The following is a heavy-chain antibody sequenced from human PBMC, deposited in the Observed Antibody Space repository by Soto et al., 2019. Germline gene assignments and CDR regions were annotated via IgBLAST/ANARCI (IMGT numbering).Heavy chain of an antibody. V-gene: IGHV3-30*04. Sequence: QVQLVDSGGGVVQPGRSLRLSCAASGFTFNSYAMHWVRQAPGKGLEWVALISYDGSENYYADPVKGRFTISRDNSENTLYLQMNSLRPDETAVYYCAKESAYRSGWYNGWGQGTLVTVSS. CDR3: AKESAYRSGWYNG. CDR1: GFTFNSYA. J-gene: IGHJ4*02. CDR2: ISYDGSEN. D-gene: IGHD6-19*01.